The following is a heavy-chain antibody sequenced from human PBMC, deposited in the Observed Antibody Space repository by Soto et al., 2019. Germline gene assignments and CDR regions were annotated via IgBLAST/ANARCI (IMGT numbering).Heavy chain of an antibody. D-gene: IGHD3-16*01. Sequence: EVQLLESGGGLVQPGGSLRLSCAASGFTFNNYAMSWVRQPPGKGLEWVSAIRGGGDTTYYADSVKGRFTISRDNSRNTLYLQMHTLRAEDTAVYYCASTYDYSWGSYCWGQGTLVTVSS. CDR3: ASTYDYSWGSYC. J-gene: IGHJ4*02. V-gene: IGHV3-23*01. CDR1: GFTFNNYA. CDR2: IRGGGDTT.